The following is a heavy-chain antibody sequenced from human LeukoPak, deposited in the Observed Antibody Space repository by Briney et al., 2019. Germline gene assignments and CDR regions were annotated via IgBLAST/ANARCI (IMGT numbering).Heavy chain of an antibody. D-gene: IGHD6-19*01. CDR2: IYYSGSP. CDR3: ARGIGVAGTVPYIQD. J-gene: IGHJ1*01. CDR1: GGSTSNSY. Sequence: SETLSLTCTVSGGSTSNSYWNWLRQPPGKGLEWIAYIYYSGSPTYNPSLKSRVTISVDTSKNQFSLKLSSVTAADTAVYYCARGIGVAGTVPYIQDWGQGTLVTVSS. V-gene: IGHV4-59*01.